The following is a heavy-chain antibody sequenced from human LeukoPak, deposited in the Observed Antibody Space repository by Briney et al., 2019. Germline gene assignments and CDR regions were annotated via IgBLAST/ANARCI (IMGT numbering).Heavy chain of an antibody. CDR1: GFTFSSYA. Sequence: GGSLRLSCAASGFTFSSYAMHWVRQAPGKGLEWISYVGISSGNTKYADSVKGRFTISGDKAKNSLYLQMNSLRVEDTAVYYCARDTKYAFDNWGQGTLVTVSS. CDR2: VGISSGNT. V-gene: IGHV3-48*01. CDR3: ARDTKYAFDN. D-gene: IGHD2-2*01. J-gene: IGHJ4*02.